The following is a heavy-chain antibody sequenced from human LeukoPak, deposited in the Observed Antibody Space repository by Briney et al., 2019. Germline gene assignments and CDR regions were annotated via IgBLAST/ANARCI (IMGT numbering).Heavy chain of an antibody. J-gene: IGHJ4*02. D-gene: IGHD5-18*01. V-gene: IGHV3-30*18. CDR3: AKDRDTAMVYYFDY. CDR2: ISYDGSNK. CDR1: GFTFSSYG. Sequence: GGSLRLSCAASGFTFSSYGMHWVRQAPGKGLEWGAVISYDGSNKYYADSVKGRFTISRDNSKNTLYLQMNSLRAEDTAVYYCAKDRDTAMVYYFDYWGQGTLVTVSS.